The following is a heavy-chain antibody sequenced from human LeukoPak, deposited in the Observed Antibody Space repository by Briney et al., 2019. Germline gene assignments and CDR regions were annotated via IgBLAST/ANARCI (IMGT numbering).Heavy chain of an antibody. D-gene: IGHD1-7*01. CDR2: ISGYDGNT. J-gene: IGHJ4*02. CDR1: GYTFSSHS. Sequence: GASVKVSCKTSGYTFSSHSISWVRQVPGQGLEWMGWISGYDGNTKYAQKFQGRVTVTTDTSTKTAYLELRNLRSDDTAVYYCARLIGPPGTGTNFDYWGQGTLVPVSS. V-gene: IGHV1-18*01. CDR3: ARLIGPPGTGTNFDY.